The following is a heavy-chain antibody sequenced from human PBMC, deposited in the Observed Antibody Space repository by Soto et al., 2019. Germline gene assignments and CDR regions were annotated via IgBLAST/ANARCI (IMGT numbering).Heavy chain of an antibody. CDR3: ARQPYYDYRDYGPSDF. D-gene: IGHD4-17*01. CDR1: GGYMSSSTYY. J-gene: IGHJ4*02. V-gene: IGHV4-39*01. CDR2: VHLGGRT. Sequence: QLQLLESGPGLVKPSETLSLTCTVSGGYMSSSTYYWGWIRQPPGKGLEWIGGVHLGGRTYYNPSLKSRVTISLDTSKKQSGMKLSSLTAADTAVYYCARQPYYDYRDYGPSDFWGQGTLITVSS.